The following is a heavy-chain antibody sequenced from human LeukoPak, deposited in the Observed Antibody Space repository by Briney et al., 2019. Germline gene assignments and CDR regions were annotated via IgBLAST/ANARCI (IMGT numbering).Heavy chain of an antibody. J-gene: IGHJ6*04. CDR3: AKTPYYYGSGSSLYYYGMDV. D-gene: IGHD3-10*01. V-gene: IGHV1-69*01. Sequence: ASVKVSCKASGGTFSSYAISWVRQAPGQGLEWMGGIIPIFGTANYAQKFQGRVTITADESTSTAYMELSSLRSEDTAGYYCAKTPYYYGSGSSLYYYGMDVWGKGTTVTVSS. CDR2: IIPIFGTA. CDR1: GGTFSSYA.